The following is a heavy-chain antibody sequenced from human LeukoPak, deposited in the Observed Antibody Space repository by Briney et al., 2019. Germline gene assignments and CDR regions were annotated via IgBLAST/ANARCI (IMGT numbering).Heavy chain of an antibody. V-gene: IGHV3-33*03. CDR2: IWYDGSYT. CDR3: ASFGGYSSSSVWFDP. D-gene: IGHD6-6*01. CDR1: GFTFSSYG. J-gene: IGHJ5*02. Sequence: PGRSLRLSCAASGFTFSSYGMHWVRQAPGKGLEWVAVIWYDGSYTYYADSVKGRFTISRDNAKNSLYLQMNSLRAEDTAVYYCASFGGYSSSSVWFDPWGQGTLVTVSS.